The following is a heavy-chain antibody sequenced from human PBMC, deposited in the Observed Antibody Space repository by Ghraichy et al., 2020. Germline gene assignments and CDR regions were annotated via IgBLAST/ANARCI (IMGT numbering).Heavy chain of an antibody. CDR1: GFTFSNYF. V-gene: IGHV3-11*05. D-gene: IGHD3-3*01. J-gene: IGHJ4*02. Sequence: GGSLRLSCTASGFTFSNYFMSWIRQAPGKGLEWLSYISIGSGHTKYADSVRGRFTISRDDAKNTLYLQMNSLRDEDTAVYYCARDNFGNGAHLTRDYWGQGTLITVSS. CDR2: ISIGSGHT. CDR3: ARDNFGNGAHLTRDY.